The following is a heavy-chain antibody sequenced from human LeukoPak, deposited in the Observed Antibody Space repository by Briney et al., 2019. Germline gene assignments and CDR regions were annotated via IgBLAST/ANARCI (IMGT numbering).Heavy chain of an antibody. V-gene: IGHV3-74*01. CDR2: ISSDGRTT. D-gene: IGHD3-16*01. J-gene: IGHJ6*02. CDR1: GVSFSTTW. Sequence: PGGSLRLSCAASGVSFSTTWMHWVRQAPGKGLVWVSLISSDGRTTTYADSVKGRFTISRDNAKNTLFLQMNSLRAEDTAVYYCARDYGYGMDVWGQGTTVTVSS. CDR3: ARDYGYGMDV.